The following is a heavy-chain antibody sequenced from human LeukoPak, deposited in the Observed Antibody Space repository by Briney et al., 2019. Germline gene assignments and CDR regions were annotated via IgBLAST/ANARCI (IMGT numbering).Heavy chain of an antibody. V-gene: IGHV3-7*01. CDR3: ARHRRRYNYDHDDY. Sequence: GGSLRLSCASSGFTFSGYWMTWVRQAPGKGLEWVANIKPDGSEEYYVDSVKGRFTISRDNAKNTLYVQMNNLRADDTAIYYCARHRRRYNYDHDDYWGQGTLVPVSS. CDR2: IKPDGSEE. D-gene: IGHD5-18*01. J-gene: IGHJ4*02. CDR1: GFTFSGYW.